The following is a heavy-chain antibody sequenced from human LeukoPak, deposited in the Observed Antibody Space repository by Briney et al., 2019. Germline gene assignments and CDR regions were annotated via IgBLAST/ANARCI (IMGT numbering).Heavy chain of an antibody. CDR3: AKSSYYDSSGYFH. CDR1: GFTFSSYW. V-gene: IGHV3-7*03. D-gene: IGHD3-22*01. J-gene: IGHJ4*02. CDR2: IKQDGSEK. Sequence: GGSLRLSSAASGFTFSSYWMSWVRPAPGKGLEWVANIKQDGSEKYYVDSVKGRFTISRDNAKNSLYLQMNSLRAEDTAVYYCAKSSYYDSSGYFHWGQGTLVTVSS.